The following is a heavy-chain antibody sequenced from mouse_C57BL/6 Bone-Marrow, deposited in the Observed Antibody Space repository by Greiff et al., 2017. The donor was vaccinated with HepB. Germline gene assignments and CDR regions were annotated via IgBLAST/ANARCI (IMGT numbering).Heavy chain of an antibody. CDR3: AREVDYYGSWFAY. Sequence: EVQGVESGGGLVKPGGSLKLSCAASGFTFSSYAMSWVRQTPEKRLEWVATISDGGSYTYYPDNVKGRFTISRDNAKNNLYLQMSHLKSEDTAMYDCAREVDYYGSWFAYWGQGTLVTVSA. V-gene: IGHV5-4*01. D-gene: IGHD1-1*01. CDR1: GFTFSSYA. J-gene: IGHJ3*01. CDR2: ISDGGSYT.